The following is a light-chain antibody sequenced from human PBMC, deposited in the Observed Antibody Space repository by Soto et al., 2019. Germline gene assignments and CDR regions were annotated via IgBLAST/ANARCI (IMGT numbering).Light chain of an antibody. CDR3: QQYNNWPRT. J-gene: IGKJ1*01. Sequence: EIVMTQSPATLSVSPGERATLSCRASQSLTSNLAWYQQKPGQPPRLLIYGASSRATGIPARFSGSGSGTEFTLTISSLQSEDFAVYYCQQYNNWPRTFGQGTRWIS. CDR1: QSLTSN. V-gene: IGKV3-15*01. CDR2: GAS.